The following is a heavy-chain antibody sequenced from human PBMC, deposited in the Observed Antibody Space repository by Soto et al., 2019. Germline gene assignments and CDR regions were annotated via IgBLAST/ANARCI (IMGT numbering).Heavy chain of an antibody. CDR2: INQDGSED. CDR1: GFIFSDSW. Sequence: GGSLRLSCTVSGFIFSDSWMTWVRHTPGKGLEWVANINQDGSEDFYVDSVKGRFTISRDNAKNLLYLQMNGLRVEDTAVYYCVIGQGALWGQGTLVTVSS. J-gene: IGHJ4*02. D-gene: IGHD1-26*01. CDR3: VIGQGAL. V-gene: IGHV3-7*01.